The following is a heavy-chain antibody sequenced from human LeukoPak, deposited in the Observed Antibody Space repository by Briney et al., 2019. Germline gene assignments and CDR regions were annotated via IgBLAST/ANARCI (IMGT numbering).Heavy chain of an antibody. CDR3: ARETARVPPLSGEWYFDL. D-gene: IGHD2-21*02. J-gene: IGHJ2*01. CDR2: INPNSGGT. CDR1: GYTFTAYY. Sequence: ASVKVSCTASGYTFTAYYMHWMRQAPGQGLEWMGWINPNSGGTNYAQKFQGRVTMTRDTSISTAYMELSRLRSDDTAVYYCARETARVPPLSGEWYFDLWGRGTLVTVSS. V-gene: IGHV1-2*02.